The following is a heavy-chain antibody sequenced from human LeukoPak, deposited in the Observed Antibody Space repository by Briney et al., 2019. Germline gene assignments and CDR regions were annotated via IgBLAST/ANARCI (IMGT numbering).Heavy chain of an antibody. CDR1: GFTFSSYS. Sequence: PGGSLRLSCAASGFTFSSYSMNWVRQAPGKGLEWVSSISSSGSNIYYADSVKGRFTISRDNAKNSLYLQMNSLRAEDTAVYYCARDISGWLDYWGQGTLVTVSS. D-gene: IGHD6-19*01. CDR3: ARDISGWLDY. V-gene: IGHV3-21*01. CDR2: ISSSGSNI. J-gene: IGHJ4*02.